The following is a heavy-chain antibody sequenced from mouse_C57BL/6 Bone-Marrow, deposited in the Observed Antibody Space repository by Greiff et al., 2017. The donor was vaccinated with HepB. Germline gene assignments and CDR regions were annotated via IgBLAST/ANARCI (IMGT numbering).Heavy chain of an antibody. V-gene: IGHV5-16*01. J-gene: IGHJ1*03. Sequence: EVKLVESEGGLVQPGSSMKLSCTASGFTFSDYYMAWVRQVPEKGLEWVANINYDGSSTYYLDSLKSRFIISRDNAKNILYLQMSSLKSEDTATYYCARPTVVAMDWYFDVWGTGTTVTVSS. CDR2: INYDGSST. D-gene: IGHD1-1*01. CDR3: ARPTVVAMDWYFDV. CDR1: GFTFSDYY.